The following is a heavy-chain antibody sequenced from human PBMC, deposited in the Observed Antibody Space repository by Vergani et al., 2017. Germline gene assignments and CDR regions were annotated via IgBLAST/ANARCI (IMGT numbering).Heavy chain of an antibody. V-gene: IGHV4-30-2*01. CDR1: GGSISSGGYS. CDR3: ARGSVVVVPAATGGYYYYMDV. CDR2: IYHSGST. J-gene: IGHJ6*03. D-gene: IGHD2-2*01. Sequence: QLQLQESGSGLVKPSQTLSLTCAVSGGSISSGGYSWSWIRQPPGKGLEWIGYIYHSGSTYYNPSLKSRVTISVDTSKNQFSLKLSSVTAADTAVYYCARGSVVVVPAATGGYYYYMDVWGKGTTVTVSS.